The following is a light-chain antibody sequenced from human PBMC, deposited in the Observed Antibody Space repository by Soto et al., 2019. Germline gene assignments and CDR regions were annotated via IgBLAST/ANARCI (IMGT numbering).Light chain of an antibody. Sequence: EIVLTQSPGTLSLSPGERATLSCRASQSVSSSYLAWYQQKPGQAPRLLIYGASSSATGIPDRFSGSGSGTDFTLTISRLEPEDFSVYYCQQYGSSPYTFGQGPKLEIK. V-gene: IGKV3-20*01. J-gene: IGKJ2*01. CDR3: QQYGSSPYT. CDR2: GAS. CDR1: QSVSSSY.